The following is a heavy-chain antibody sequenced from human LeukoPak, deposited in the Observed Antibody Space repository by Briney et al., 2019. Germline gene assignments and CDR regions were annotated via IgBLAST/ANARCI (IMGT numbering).Heavy chain of an antibody. CDR3: ARQSHRSASCYGFDP. CDR1: GYTFTSYD. Sequence: ASVKVSCKDSGYTFTSYDINWVRQATGQGLEWMGWMNPNSGNTGYAQKFQGSVTITRDTSISTAYMELSSLRSEYTTVYYCARQSHRSASCYGFDPWGEGALVTVSS. V-gene: IGHV1-8*03. D-gene: IGHD2-2*01. J-gene: IGHJ5*02. CDR2: MNPNSGNT.